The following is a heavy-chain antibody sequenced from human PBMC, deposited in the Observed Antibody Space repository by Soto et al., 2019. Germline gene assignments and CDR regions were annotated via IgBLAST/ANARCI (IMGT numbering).Heavy chain of an antibody. Sequence: VQLVQSGAEVQKPGASVKVSCKVSGDTLTELSIHWVRQAPGKGLEWMGRFDPADDEIVYAQKFQGRVTMTEDTSTDTSYMEVTSLTSEDTAVYYCATERLGFCDSDNCYRHYFDSWGQGTLVIVSS. CDR2: FDPADDEI. V-gene: IGHV1-24*01. D-gene: IGHD2-21*02. CDR3: ATERLGFCDSDNCYRHYFDS. J-gene: IGHJ4*02. CDR1: GDTLTELS.